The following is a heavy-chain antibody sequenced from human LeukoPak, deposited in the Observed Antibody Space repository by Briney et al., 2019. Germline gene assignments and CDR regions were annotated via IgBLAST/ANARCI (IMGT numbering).Heavy chain of an antibody. CDR1: GGSISSYY. CDR2: IYYSGST. V-gene: IGHV4-59*01. Sequence: SETLSLTCTVSGGSISSYYWSWIRQPPGKGLEWIGYIYYSGSTNYNPSLKSRVTISVDTSKNQFSLKLSSVTAADTAVCYCARVGSGLYYFDYWGQGTLVTVSS. J-gene: IGHJ4*02. D-gene: IGHD6-19*01. CDR3: ARVGSGLYYFDY.